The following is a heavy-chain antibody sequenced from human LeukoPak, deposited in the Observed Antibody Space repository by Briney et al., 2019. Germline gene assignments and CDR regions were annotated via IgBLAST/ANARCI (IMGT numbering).Heavy chain of an antibody. Sequence: PGGSLRLSCAASGFTFSSYSMNWVRQAPGKGLEWVSSISSSSSYIYYADSVKGRFTISRDNAKNSLFLQMNSLGAEDTAVYYCARDRYSGSYPLDYWGQGTLVIVSS. J-gene: IGHJ4*02. V-gene: IGHV3-21*04. CDR1: GFTFSSYS. CDR3: ARDRYSGSYPLDY. CDR2: ISSSSSYI. D-gene: IGHD1-26*01.